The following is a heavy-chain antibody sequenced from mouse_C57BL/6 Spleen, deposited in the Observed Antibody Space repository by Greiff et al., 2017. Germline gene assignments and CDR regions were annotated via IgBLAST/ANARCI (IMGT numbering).Heavy chain of an antibody. V-gene: IGHV1-82*01. CDR3: ARGGLLRSWYFDV. CDR2: IYPGDGDT. J-gene: IGHJ1*03. CDR1: GYAFSSSW. D-gene: IGHD1-1*01. Sequence: VQLQESGPELVKPGASVKISCKASGYAFSSSWMNWVKQRPGKGLEWIGRIYPGDGDTNYNGKFKGKATLTADKSSSTAYMQLSSLTSEDSAVYFCARGGLLRSWYFDVWGTGTTVTVSS.